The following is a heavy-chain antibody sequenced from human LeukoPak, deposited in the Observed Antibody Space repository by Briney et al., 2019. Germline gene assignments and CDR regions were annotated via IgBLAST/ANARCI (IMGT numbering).Heavy chain of an antibody. J-gene: IGHJ5*02. D-gene: IGHD2-21*02. CDR1: GGSFSGYY. Sequence: SETLSLACAVYGGSFSGYYWSWIRQPPGKGLEWIGEINHSGSTNYNPSLKSRVTISVDTSKNQFSLKLSSVTAADTAVYYCARGTANWFDPWGQGTLVTVSS. CDR2: INHSGST. V-gene: IGHV4-34*01. CDR3: ARGTANWFDP.